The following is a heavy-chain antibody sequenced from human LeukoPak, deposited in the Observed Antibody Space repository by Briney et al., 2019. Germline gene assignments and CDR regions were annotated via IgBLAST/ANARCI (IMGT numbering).Heavy chain of an antibody. J-gene: IGHJ5*02. CDR2: IKSEADGGTT. CDR3: IPNSGSWFDR. CDR1: GFTLKNAW. Sequence: PGGPLRLSCAASGFTLKNAWMIGLPESRGKGLEGVGRIKSEADGGTTDYTTPVKRTFPISRNDSKNTLYLQPNSLKIEDTAVYFCIPNSGSWFDRWGQGTLVTVSS. V-gene: IGHV3-15*01. D-gene: IGHD1-26*01.